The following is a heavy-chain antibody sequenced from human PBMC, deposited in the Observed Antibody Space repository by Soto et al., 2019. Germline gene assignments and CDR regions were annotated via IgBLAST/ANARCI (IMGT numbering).Heavy chain of an antibody. Sequence: EVQLLESGGGLVQPGGSLRLSCAASGFTFSSYAMSWVRQAPGKGLEWVSVISGSGGTPYYVDSVKGRFTISRDNSQSTLYLQMNSRRDEDAAVYFCAKAVSGWSRVYFDSWGQGTLVTVSA. D-gene: IGHD6-19*01. CDR1: GFTFSSYA. CDR2: ISGSGGTP. CDR3: AKAVSGWSRVYFDS. J-gene: IGHJ4*02. V-gene: IGHV3-23*01.